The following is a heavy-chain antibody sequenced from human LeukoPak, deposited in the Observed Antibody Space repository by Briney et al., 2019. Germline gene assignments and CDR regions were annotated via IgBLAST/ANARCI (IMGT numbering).Heavy chain of an antibody. CDR3: AKDMYGSGSLDV. CDR1: GFTFSSYG. V-gene: IGHV3-30*18. CDR2: ISYDGSNK. D-gene: IGHD3-10*01. J-gene: IGHJ6*02. Sequence: PGGSLRLSCAASGFTFSSYGMHWVRQAPGKGLEWVAVISYDGSNKYYADSVKGRFTISRDNSKNTLYLQMNSLRAEDTAEYYCAKDMYGSGSLDVWGQGTTVTVSS.